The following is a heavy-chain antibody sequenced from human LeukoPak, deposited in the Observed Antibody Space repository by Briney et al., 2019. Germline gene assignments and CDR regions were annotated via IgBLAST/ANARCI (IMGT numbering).Heavy chain of an antibody. CDR3: ARTPCSSTSCHNFDY. D-gene: IGHD2-2*02. Sequence: PSETLSLTCTVSGGSISSSSYCWGWIRQPPGKGLEWIGSIYYSGSTYYNPSLKSRVTISVDTSKNQFSLKLSSVTAADTAVYYCARTPCSSTSCHNFDYWGQGTLVTVSS. J-gene: IGHJ4*02. V-gene: IGHV4-39*01. CDR2: IYYSGST. CDR1: GGSISSSSYC.